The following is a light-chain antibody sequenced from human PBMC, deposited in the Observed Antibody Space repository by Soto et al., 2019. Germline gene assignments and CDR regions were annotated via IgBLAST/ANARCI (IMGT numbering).Light chain of an antibody. V-gene: IGKV3-15*01. J-gene: IGKJ1*01. Sequence: EIVMTQSPATLSVSPGERATLSCRASQSVSSNLAWYQQKPGQAPRLLMYDASTRATGVPARFSGSGSGTEFTLTISSLQSEDFAVYYCQQFHNWPRTFGQGTKVEIK. CDR2: DAS. CDR1: QSVSSN. CDR3: QQFHNWPRT.